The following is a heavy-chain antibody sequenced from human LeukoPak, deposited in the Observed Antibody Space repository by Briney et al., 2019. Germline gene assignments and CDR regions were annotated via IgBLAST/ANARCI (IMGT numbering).Heavy chain of an antibody. J-gene: IGHJ4*02. CDR3: ARDTRLVVVVVAATGLDY. Sequence: PGGSLRLSCAAPGFTFSNYWMSWVRQAPGRGLEWVANIKPDGSEKYYVDSLKGRFTISRDNAKNSLYLQMNNPTVEDTALYYCARDTRLVVVVVAATGLDYWGQGALVTVSS. V-gene: IGHV3-7*01. D-gene: IGHD2-15*01. CDR2: IKPDGSEK. CDR1: GFTFSNYW.